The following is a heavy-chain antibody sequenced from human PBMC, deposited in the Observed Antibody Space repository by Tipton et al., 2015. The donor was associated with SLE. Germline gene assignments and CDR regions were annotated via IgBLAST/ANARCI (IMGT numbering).Heavy chain of an antibody. D-gene: IGHD2-15*01. CDR3: ARSWWDAFDM. Sequence: QLVQSGAEVKKPGASVKVSCKASGYSFTSYDINWVRQATGQGLEWMGWMNPNSGNLGYAQKFQGRVTMTRNTSISTAYLYLSNLKSEDTAVYYCARSWWDAFDMWGQGTRVTVSS. V-gene: IGHV1-8*01. J-gene: IGHJ3*02. CDR1: GYSFTSYD. CDR2: MNPNSGNL.